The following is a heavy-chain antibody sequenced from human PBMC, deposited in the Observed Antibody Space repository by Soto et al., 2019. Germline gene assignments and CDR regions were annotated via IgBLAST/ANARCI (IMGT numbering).Heavy chain of an antibody. CDR1: GYTFTSYG. Sequence: ASVKVSCKASGYTFTSYGISWVRQAPGQGLEWMGWISAYNGNTKYSQKFQGRVTITTDTSASTAYMELSSLRSEDTAVYYCARDCGSSWYLDNWFDPWGQGTLVTVSS. J-gene: IGHJ5*02. D-gene: IGHD6-13*01. V-gene: IGHV1-18*01. CDR3: ARDCGSSWYLDNWFDP. CDR2: ISAYNGNT.